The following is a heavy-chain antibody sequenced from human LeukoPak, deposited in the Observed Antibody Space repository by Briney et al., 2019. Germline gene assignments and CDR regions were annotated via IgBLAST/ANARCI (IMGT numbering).Heavy chain of an antibody. V-gene: IGHV3-11*04. D-gene: IGHD5-24*01. J-gene: IGHJ4*02. Sequence: AGGSLRLSCAASGFTFSDYYMSWIRQAPGKGLEWVSYISSSGSTIYYADSVKGRFTISRDNAKNSLYLQMNSLRAEDTAVYYCARGSPNVEMATIAPFDYWGQGTLVTVSS. CDR2: ISSSGSTI. CDR1: GFTFSDYY. CDR3: ARGSPNVEMATIAPFDY.